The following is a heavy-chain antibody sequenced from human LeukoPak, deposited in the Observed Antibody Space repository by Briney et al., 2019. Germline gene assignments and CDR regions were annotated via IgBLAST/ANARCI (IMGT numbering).Heavy chain of an antibody. V-gene: IGHV4-38-2*02. J-gene: IGHJ2*01. CDR2: IYHSGST. D-gene: IGHD2-2*01. CDR1: GYSISSGYY. Sequence: KPSETLSLTCTVSGYSISSGYYWGWIRQPPGKGLEWIGSIYHSGSTYYNPSLKSRVTISVDTSKNQFSLKLNSVTAADTAVYYCARHSSAIWYFDLWGRGTLVTVSS. CDR3: ARHSSAIWYFDL.